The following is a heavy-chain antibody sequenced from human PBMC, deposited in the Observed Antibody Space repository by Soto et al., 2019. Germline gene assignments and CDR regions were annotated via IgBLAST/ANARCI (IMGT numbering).Heavy chain of an antibody. CDR1: GGSFSGYY. D-gene: IGHD2-2*01. J-gene: IGHJ6*03. V-gene: IGHV4-34*01. Sequence: SETLSLTCAVYGGSFSGYYWSWIRQPPGKGLEWIGEINHSGSTNYNPSLKSRVTISVDTSKNQFSLKLSSVTAADTAVYYCACLGYCSSTSCYSYYYYMDVWGKGTTVTVSS. CDR3: ACLGYCSSTSCYSYYYYMDV. CDR2: INHSGST.